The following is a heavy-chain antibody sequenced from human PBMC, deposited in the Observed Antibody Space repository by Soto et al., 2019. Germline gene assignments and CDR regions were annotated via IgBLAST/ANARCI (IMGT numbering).Heavy chain of an antibody. CDR2: IYYTGST. V-gene: IGHV4-59*08. D-gene: IGHD3-10*01. CDR1: GGCISSWY. J-gene: IGHJ4*02. Sequence: SQTLSLTCPVCGGCISSWYWSWFRQPPGKGLEWIGYIYYTGSTNYNLSLKSRVTISVDTSKKQFSLKLSSVTAADTAVYYCARVDKFGELLSLDYWGQGTLVTVSS. CDR3: ARVDKFGELLSLDY.